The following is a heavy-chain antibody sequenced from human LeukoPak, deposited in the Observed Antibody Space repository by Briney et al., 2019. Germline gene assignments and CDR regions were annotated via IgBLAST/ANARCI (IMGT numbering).Heavy chain of an antibody. Sequence: GGSLRLSCAASGFTFGDYGMSWVRQAPGKGLEWVSGINWNGGSTGYADSVKGRFTISRDNAKNSLYLQMNSLRAEDAALYYCAGLGVGATRDAFDIWGQGTMVTVSS. CDR3: AGLGVGATRDAFDI. D-gene: IGHD1-26*01. V-gene: IGHV3-20*04. CDR1: GFTFGDYG. J-gene: IGHJ3*02. CDR2: INWNGGST.